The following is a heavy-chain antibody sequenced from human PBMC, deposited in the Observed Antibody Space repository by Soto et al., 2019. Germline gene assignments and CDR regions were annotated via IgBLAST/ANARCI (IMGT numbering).Heavy chain of an antibody. J-gene: IGHJ3*02. CDR3: ARDRPGDEGDAVDI. D-gene: IGHD3-10*01. CDR2: LYSGGST. V-gene: IGHV3-53*02. CDR1: GLIVSTNY. Sequence: EVQLVETGGGLIQPGGSLRLSCAASGLIVSTNYMNWVRQAPGKGLEWVSVLYSGGSTHYAGSVKGRCIISRDNSKNTLYLQMNSLRAEYTAVYYCARDRPGDEGDAVDIWGHGTLVTVSS.